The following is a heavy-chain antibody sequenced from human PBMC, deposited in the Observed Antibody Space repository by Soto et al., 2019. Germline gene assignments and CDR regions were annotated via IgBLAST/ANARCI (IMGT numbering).Heavy chain of an antibody. CDR1: GYSLTSYL. D-gene: IGHD4-17*01. CDR3: ARRGEYGEWLDP. Sequence: LGESLKISCKFSGYSLTSYLIVFVRQMPGKGLEWMGIIYPGDSDTRYSPSFQGQVTISADKSISTAYLQWSSLKASDTAMYYCARRGEYGEWLDPWGQGTMVTVSS. V-gene: IGHV5-51*01. CDR2: IYPGDSDT. J-gene: IGHJ5*02.